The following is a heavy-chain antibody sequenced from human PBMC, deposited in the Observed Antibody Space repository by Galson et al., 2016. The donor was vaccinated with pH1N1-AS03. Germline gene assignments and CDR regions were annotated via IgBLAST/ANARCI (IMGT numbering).Heavy chain of an antibody. CDR1: GYTFTDYN. CDR2: VDPDTSKT. D-gene: IGHD6-6*01. CDR3: ATDGPRGSLSS. Sequence: VKVSCKVSGYTFTDYNMHWVQQAPGKGLEWMGLVDPDTSKTKYAEKFQGRVTITADTSRDTAYMDLSSLRSADTAIYYCATDGPRGSLSSWGQGTLVTVSS. V-gene: IGHV1-69-2*01. J-gene: IGHJ4*02.